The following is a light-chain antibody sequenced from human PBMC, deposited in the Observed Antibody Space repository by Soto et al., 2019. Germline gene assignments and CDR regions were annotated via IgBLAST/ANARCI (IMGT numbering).Light chain of an antibody. J-gene: IGLJ1*01. CDR1: SSDVGGYNY. CDR2: EVS. CDR3: SSYTSRSIDYV. Sequence: QSVLTQPASVSGSPGQSITISCTGTSSDVGGYNYVSWYQQHPGKAPKLMIYEVSNRPSGVSNRFSGSKSGNTASLTISGLQGEAGADYYCSSYTSRSIDYVFGSGTKVTVL. V-gene: IGLV2-14*01.